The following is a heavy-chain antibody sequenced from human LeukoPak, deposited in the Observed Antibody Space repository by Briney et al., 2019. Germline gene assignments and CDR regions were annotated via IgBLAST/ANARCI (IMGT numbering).Heavy chain of an antibody. CDR1: GFTFSSYS. CDR3: ARGRNEDY. CDR2: ISSSSSTI. J-gene: IGHJ4*02. V-gene: IGHV3-48*01. Sequence: PGGSPRLSCAASGFTFSSYSMNWVRQAPGKGLEWVSYISSSSSTIYYADSVKGRFTISRDNAKSSLYLQMNSLRAEDTAVYYCARGRNEDYWGQGTLVTVSS.